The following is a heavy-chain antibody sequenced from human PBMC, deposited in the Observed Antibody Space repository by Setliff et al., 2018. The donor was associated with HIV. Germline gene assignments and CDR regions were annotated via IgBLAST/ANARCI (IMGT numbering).Heavy chain of an antibody. Sequence: SETLSLTCSVSGGSISSSTYYWGWIRQPPGKGLEWIGDIFYTGSTYYNPSLKSRVAISIDPSENQFSLKLTSVTAADTAVYYCARRGRDGVLIVFATGFDPWGQGTLVTVSS. CDR2: IFYTGST. J-gene: IGHJ5*02. V-gene: IGHV4-39*01. CDR3: ARRGRDGVLIVFATGFDP. CDR1: GGSISSSTYY. D-gene: IGHD2-8*01.